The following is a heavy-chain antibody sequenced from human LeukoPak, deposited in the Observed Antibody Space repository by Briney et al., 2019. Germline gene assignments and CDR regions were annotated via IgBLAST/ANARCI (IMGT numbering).Heavy chain of an antibody. CDR1: GYTFTGYY. CDR2: INPNSGGT. V-gene: IGHV1-2*02. CDR3: ARDGGIVGAAYFDY. D-gene: IGHD1-26*01. Sequence: ASVKVSCKASGYTFTGYYMHWVRQAPGQGLEWMGWINPNSGGTNYAQKFQGRVTMTRDTSISTAYMELSRLRSDDTAVYYCARDGGIVGAAYFDYWGQETLVTVSS. J-gene: IGHJ4*02.